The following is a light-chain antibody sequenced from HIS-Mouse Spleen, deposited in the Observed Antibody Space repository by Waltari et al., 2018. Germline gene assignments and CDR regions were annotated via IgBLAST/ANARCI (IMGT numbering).Light chain of an antibody. CDR2: DVS. Sequence: QSALTQPASVSGSPGQSLTISCPGTSSYVGGYNYVLWYQQHPGKAPKLMIYDVSNRPSGVSNRFSGSKSGNTASLTISGLQAEDEADYYCSSYTSSSTYVFGTGTKVTVL. V-gene: IGLV2-14*03. CDR3: SSYTSSSTYV. J-gene: IGLJ1*01. CDR1: SSYVGGYNY.